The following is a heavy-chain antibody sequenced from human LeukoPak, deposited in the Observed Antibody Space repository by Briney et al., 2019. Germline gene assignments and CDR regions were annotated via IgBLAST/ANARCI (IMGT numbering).Heavy chain of an antibody. V-gene: IGHV4-59*01. Sequence: PSETLSLTCTVSGGSISSYYWSWVRQPPGKGLEWIGFVYYTGSTNYSPSLKSRVTISVDTSKNQFSLKLSSVTAADTAVYYCARVHTTVTTYYYYYMDVWGKGTTVTVSS. CDR3: ARVHTTVTTYYYYYMDV. CDR2: VYYTGST. CDR1: GGSISSYY. D-gene: IGHD4-17*01. J-gene: IGHJ6*03.